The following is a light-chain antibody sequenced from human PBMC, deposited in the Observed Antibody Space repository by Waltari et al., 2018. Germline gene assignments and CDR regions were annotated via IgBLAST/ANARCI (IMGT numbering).Light chain of an antibody. CDR1: YPNIGGYP. Sequence: QSVLTQPPSASGAPGQTITVSCSGSYPNIGGYPVNWYQHPPGTAPKLLIHSNDQRPSGVPDRFSGSKSGASASLAISGLQSEDEADYYCAAWDDSLNGNVFGSGTKVTVL. J-gene: IGLJ6*01. CDR3: AAWDDSLNGNV. V-gene: IGLV1-44*01. CDR2: SND.